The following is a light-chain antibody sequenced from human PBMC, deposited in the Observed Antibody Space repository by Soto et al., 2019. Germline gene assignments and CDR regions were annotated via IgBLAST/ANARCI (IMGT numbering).Light chain of an antibody. J-gene: IGLJ1*01. CDR2: DNS. V-gene: IGLV1-51*01. CDR1: SSNIGNNY. CDR3: GTWDSSLSLYV. Sequence: QSVLTQPPSVSAAPGQKVTISCSGSSSNIGNNYVSWYQQLPGTAPKLLIYDNSKRPSGIPDRFSGSKSGTSATLGITGLQTGDEADYYCGTWDSSLSLYVFGTGTKLTVL.